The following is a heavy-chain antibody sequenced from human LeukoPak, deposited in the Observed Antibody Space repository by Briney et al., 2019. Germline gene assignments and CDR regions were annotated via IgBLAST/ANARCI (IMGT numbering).Heavy chain of an antibody. Sequence: QPGGSLRLSCAASGFTLSSYWMHWVRQAPGKGLVWVSRINSDGSSTYYADSVKGRFTISRDNSKNTLYLQMNSLRAEDTAVYYCAKGDDSSGYYPYYFDYWGQGTLVTVSS. V-gene: IGHV3-74*01. D-gene: IGHD3-22*01. J-gene: IGHJ4*02. CDR3: AKGDDSSGYYPYYFDY. CDR1: GFTLSSYW. CDR2: INSDGSST.